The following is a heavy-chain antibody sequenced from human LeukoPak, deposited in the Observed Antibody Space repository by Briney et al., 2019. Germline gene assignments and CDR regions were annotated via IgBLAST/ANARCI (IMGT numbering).Heavy chain of an antibody. CDR2: INPNSGGT. J-gene: IGHJ6*02. D-gene: IGHD3-22*01. CDR3: AREKTYYYGSSGHYYYYYGMDV. V-gene: IGHV1-2*04. CDR1: GYTFTGYY. Sequence: ASVKVSCKASGYTFTGYYMHWVRQAPGQGLEWMGWINPNSGGTNYAQKFQGWVTMTRDTSISTAYMELSRLRSDDTAVYYCAREKTYYYGSSGHYYYYYGMDVWGQGTTVTVSS.